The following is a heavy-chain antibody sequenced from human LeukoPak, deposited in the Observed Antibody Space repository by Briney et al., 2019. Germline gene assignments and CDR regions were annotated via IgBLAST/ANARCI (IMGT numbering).Heavy chain of an antibody. CDR1: GFTFSVYA. Sequence: GGSLRLSCAAAGFTFSVYATSWVRRAPGKGLEWVSGISGSGGSTYYVDSVKGRFTISRDNSKNTLYLQMNSLRAEDTAVYYCAKDTSSDGGNRNGYFDYWGQGTLVTVSS. CDR2: ISGSGGST. J-gene: IGHJ4*02. D-gene: IGHD1-14*01. CDR3: AKDTSSDGGNRNGYFDY. V-gene: IGHV3-23*01.